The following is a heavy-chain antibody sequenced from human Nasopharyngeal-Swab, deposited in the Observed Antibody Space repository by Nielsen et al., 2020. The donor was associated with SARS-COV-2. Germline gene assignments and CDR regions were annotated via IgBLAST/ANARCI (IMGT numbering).Heavy chain of an antibody. CDR2: ISSGSGTI. CDR3: ARPPGTSYTYFGY. CDR1: GVTFSSSS. D-gene: IGHD3-10*01. Sequence: GESLKISCAASGVTFSSSSMNWVRQAPGKGLEWVSYISSGSGTIYYADSVKGRFTISRDNAKNSLYLQMNSLRDEDTAVYYCARPPGTSYTYFGYWGQGTLVTVSS. J-gene: IGHJ4*02. V-gene: IGHV3-48*02.